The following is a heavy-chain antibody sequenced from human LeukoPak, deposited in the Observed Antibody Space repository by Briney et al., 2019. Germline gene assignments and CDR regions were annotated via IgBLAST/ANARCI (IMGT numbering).Heavy chain of an antibody. CDR3: ARDRIAAAGRFGY. CDR2: IIPIFGTA. J-gene: IGHJ4*02. Sequence: SVKVSCKASGGTFSSYAISWVRQAPGQGLEWMGRIIPIFGTANYAQKFQGRVTITTDESTSTAYMELSSLRSEDTAVYYCARDRIAAAGRFGYWGQGTLVTVSS. V-gene: IGHV1-69*05. D-gene: IGHD6-13*01. CDR1: GGTFSSYA.